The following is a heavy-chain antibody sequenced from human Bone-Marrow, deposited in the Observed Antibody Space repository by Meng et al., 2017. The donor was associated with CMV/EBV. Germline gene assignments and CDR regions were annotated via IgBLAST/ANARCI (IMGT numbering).Heavy chain of an antibody. J-gene: IGHJ5*02. V-gene: IGHV1-69*02. CDR2: IIPILGIA. D-gene: IGHD2-2*01. CDR3: ASSCSSTSCYWGWFDP. Sequence: SVKVSCKASGGTFSSYTISWVRQAPGQGLEWMGRIIPILGIANYAQKFQGRVTITADKSTSTAYMELSSLRSEDTAVYYCASSCSSTSCYWGWFDPWGQGTLVTVSS. CDR1: GGTFSSYT.